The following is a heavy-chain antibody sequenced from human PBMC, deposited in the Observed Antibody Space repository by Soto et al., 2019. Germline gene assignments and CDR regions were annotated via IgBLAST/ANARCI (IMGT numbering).Heavy chain of an antibody. CDR2: MNPNSGNT. CDR3: ARDGRAYSGRYSAFDY. Sequence: ASVKVSCKASGYTFTSYDINWVRQATGQGLEWMGWMNPNSGNTGYAQKFQGRVTMTRNTSISTAYMELSSLRSEDTAVYYCARDGRAYSGRYSAFDYWGQGTLVTVSS. CDR1: GYTFTSYD. J-gene: IGHJ4*02. D-gene: IGHD1-26*01. V-gene: IGHV1-8*01.